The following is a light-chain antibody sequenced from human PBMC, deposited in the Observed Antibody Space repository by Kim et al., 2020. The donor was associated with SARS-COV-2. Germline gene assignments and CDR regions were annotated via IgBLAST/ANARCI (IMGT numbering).Light chain of an antibody. CDR3: QAWDITTVV. J-gene: IGLJ2*01. Sequence: SYELTQPPSVTVSPGQTASITCSGDKLGDKYAYWYQQKAGQSPVLVIYQDTRRPSVIPERFSGSNSGSTATLTISGTQAMVGADYYCQAWDITTVVFGGG. CDR1: KLGDKY. V-gene: IGLV3-1*01. CDR2: QDT.